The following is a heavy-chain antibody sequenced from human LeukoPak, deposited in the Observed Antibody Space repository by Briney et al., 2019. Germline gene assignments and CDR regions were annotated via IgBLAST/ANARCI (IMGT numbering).Heavy chain of an antibody. CDR2: IYYSGST. Sequence: PSGTLSFTCTVSGGSISSSSYYWGWIRQPPGKGLEWIGTIYYSGSTYYNPSLKSRVTISVDTSKNQFSLNLSSVTAADTAVYYCATDPNSGESYWGQGTLVTVSS. CDR1: GGSISSSSYY. CDR3: ATDPNSGESY. J-gene: IGHJ4*02. D-gene: IGHD6-19*01. V-gene: IGHV4-39*01.